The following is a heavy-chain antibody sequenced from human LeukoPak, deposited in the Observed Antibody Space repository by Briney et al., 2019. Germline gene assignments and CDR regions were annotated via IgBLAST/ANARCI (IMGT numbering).Heavy chain of an antibody. D-gene: IGHD2-2*01. J-gene: IGHJ4*02. CDR2: ISYDGSNK. Sequence: GGSLRLSCAASGFTFSSYGMHWVRQAPGKGLEWVAVISYDGSNKYYADSVKGRFTIPRDNSKNTLYLQMNSLRAKDTAVYYCATVVPAANSDYWGQGTLVTVSS. V-gene: IGHV3-30*03. CDR1: GFTFSSYG. CDR3: ATVVPAANSDY.